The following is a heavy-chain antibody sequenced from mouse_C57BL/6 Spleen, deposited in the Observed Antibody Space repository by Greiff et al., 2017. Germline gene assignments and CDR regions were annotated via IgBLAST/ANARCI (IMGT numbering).Heavy chain of an antibody. CDR3: ARRIYYYGSSYLYAMDY. Sequence: QVQLKESGAELMKPGASVKLSCKATGYTFTGYWIEWVKQRPGHGLEWIGEILPGSGSTNYNEKFKGKATFTADTSTNPAYMQLSSLTTEDSAIYYCARRIYYYGSSYLYAMDYWGQGTSVTVSS. CDR2: ILPGSGST. CDR1: GYTFTGYW. D-gene: IGHD1-1*01. J-gene: IGHJ4*01. V-gene: IGHV1-9*01.